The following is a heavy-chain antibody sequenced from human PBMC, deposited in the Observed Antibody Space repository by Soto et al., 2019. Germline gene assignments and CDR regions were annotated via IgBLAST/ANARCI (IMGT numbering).Heavy chain of an antibody. D-gene: IGHD3-10*01. Sequence: QVQLVQSGAEVKKPGASVKISCKASGYTFTSYYIHWVRQAPGQGLEWMGIINPNGGSTTYAQRFKGRVTMTRDTSTSTVYMELTSLTSVDTAVYSCARRSSSGKNYFDYWGQGTLVAVSS. CDR2: INPNGGST. CDR3: ARRSSSGKNYFDY. J-gene: IGHJ4*02. CDR1: GYTFTSYY. V-gene: IGHV1-46*01.